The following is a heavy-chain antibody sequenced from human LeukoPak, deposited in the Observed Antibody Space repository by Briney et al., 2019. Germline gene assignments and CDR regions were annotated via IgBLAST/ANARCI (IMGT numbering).Heavy chain of an antibody. D-gene: IGHD3-22*01. CDR1: GGSISSYY. V-gene: IGHV4-59*08. CDR2: IYYSGST. CDR3: ARLHYYDTSGYPYYFDY. Sequence: SETLSLTCTVSGGSISSYYWSWIRQPPGKGLEWIGYIYYSGSTNYNPPLKSRVTISVDRSKNQFSLKLSSVTAADTAVFYCARLHYYDTSGYPYYFDYWGQGTLVTVSS. J-gene: IGHJ4*02.